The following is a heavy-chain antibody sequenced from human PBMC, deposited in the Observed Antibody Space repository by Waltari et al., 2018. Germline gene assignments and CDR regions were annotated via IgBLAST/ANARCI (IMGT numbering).Heavy chain of an antibody. J-gene: IGHJ4*02. Sequence: QLQLQESGPGLVKPSETLSLTGTVSAGSINSSGYYWGWIRQPPGKGLEWSGNFYYGESTYYNPSLKGRVTISVDTSKNRFSLKLSSVTAADTAIYYCARTIKGNYFPFDYWGQGTLVTVSS. CDR2: FYYGEST. CDR1: AGSINSSGYY. D-gene: IGHD1-7*01. V-gene: IGHV4-39*01. CDR3: ARTIKGNYFPFDY.